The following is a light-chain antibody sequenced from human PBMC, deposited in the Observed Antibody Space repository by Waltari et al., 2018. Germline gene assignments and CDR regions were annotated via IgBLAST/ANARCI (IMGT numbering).Light chain of an antibody. CDR2: GNF. Sequence: QSELTQPPSVSGAPGQRVTISCTGSSSNIGAGYDVHWYKQLPGTAPKRPIYGNFNRPSGFPDRFSGSKSGTSASLAITGLQAEDEADYYCQSFDSSLTRYVFGTGTKVTVL. J-gene: IGLJ1*01. CDR3: QSFDSSLTRYV. CDR1: SSNIGAGYD. V-gene: IGLV1-40*01.